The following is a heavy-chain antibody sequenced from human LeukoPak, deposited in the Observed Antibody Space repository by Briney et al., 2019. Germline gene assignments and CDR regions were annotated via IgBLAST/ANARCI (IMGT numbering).Heavy chain of an antibody. CDR2: ISGSGGST. D-gene: IGHD3-10*01. CDR3: AKGRGSGSYYNWFDP. V-gene: IGHV3-23*01. Sequence: GGSLRLSCAASGFTFSSYAMSWVRQAPGKGLEWVSSISGSGGSTYDTDSVKGRFTISRDNSKNTLYLQMDSLRAEDTAVYYCAKGRGSGSYYNWFDPWGQGTLVTVSS. J-gene: IGHJ5*02. CDR1: GFTFSSYA.